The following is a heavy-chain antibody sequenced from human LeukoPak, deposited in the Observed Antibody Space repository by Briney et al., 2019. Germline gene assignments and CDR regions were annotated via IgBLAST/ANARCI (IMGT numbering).Heavy chain of an antibody. CDR2: IGTAGDT. J-gene: IGHJ6*02. CDR3: ARGSTIRTDAPYGMDV. CDR1: GFTFSSYD. D-gene: IGHD1-1*01. V-gene: IGHV3-13*04. Sequence: PGGSLRLSCAASGFTFSSYDMHWVRHATGKGLEWVLAIGTAGDTYYPGSVKGRFTISRENAKNSLYLQMNSLRAGDTAVYYCARGSTIRTDAPYGMDVWGQGTTVTVSS.